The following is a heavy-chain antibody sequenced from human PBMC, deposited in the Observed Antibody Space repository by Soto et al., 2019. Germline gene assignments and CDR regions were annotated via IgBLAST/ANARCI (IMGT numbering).Heavy chain of an antibody. J-gene: IGHJ4*02. V-gene: IGHV3-11*01. Sequence: GGSLRLSCAASGFTFSDYYMSWIRQAPGKGLEWVSYISSCGSTIYYADPVKGRFTISRDNAKNSLYLQMNSLRAEDTAVYYCARGDYDFWSGYYRYWGQGTLVTVSS. CDR2: ISSCGSTI. D-gene: IGHD3-3*01. CDR3: ARGDYDFWSGYYRY. CDR1: GFTFSDYY.